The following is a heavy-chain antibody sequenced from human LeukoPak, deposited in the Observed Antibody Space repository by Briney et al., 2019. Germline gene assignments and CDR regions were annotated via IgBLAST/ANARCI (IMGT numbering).Heavy chain of an antibody. D-gene: IGHD1-26*01. Sequence: ASAKVSCKASGYTFTSYAMHWVRQAPGQRLEWMGWINAGNGNTKYSQKFQGRVTITRDTSASTAYMELSSLRSEDTAVYYCAREGSGSYSSSFDYWGQGTLVTVSS. V-gene: IGHV1-3*01. CDR1: GYTFTSYA. J-gene: IGHJ4*02. CDR3: AREGSGSYSSSFDY. CDR2: INAGNGNT.